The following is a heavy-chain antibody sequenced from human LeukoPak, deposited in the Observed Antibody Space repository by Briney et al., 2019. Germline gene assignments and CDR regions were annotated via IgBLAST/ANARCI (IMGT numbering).Heavy chain of an antibody. CDR2: ISYDGSNK. D-gene: IGHD6-13*01. CDR3: ARGSRIAAAGTSFDY. V-gene: IGHV3-30-3*01. CDR1: GFTFSSYA. Sequence: GGSPRLSCAASGFTFSSYAMHWVRQAPGKGLEWVAVISYDGSNKYYADSVKGRFTISRDNSKNTLYLQMNSLRAEDTAVYYCARGSRIAAAGTSFDYWGQGTLVTVSS. J-gene: IGHJ4*02.